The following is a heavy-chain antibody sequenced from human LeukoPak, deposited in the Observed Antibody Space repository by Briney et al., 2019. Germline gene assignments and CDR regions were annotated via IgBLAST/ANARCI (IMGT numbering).Heavy chain of an antibody. CDR2: INHSGST. V-gene: IGHV4-34*01. J-gene: IGHJ4*02. CDR1: GGSFSGYY. Sequence: PSETLFLTCAVYGGSFSGYYWSWIRQPPGKGLEWIGEINHSGSTNYNPSLKSRVTISVDTSKNQFSLKLSSVTAADTAVYYCARAYCTSTTCWGYFDYWGQGTLVTVSS. D-gene: IGHD2-2*01. CDR3: ARAYCTSTTCWGYFDY.